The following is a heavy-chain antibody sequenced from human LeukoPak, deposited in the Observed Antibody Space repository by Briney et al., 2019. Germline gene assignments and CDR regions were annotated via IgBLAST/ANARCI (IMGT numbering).Heavy chain of an antibody. V-gene: IGHV4-38-2*02. CDR2: IYYSGTK. Sequence: SETLSLTCTVSGYSIGSGYFWGWVRLPPGLASQWIGSIYYSGTKHYNPSLESRLTMSVDTSRNQLSLRLSSVTAADTALYYCARGLLGYHTVFDSWGQGTLVTVSS. D-gene: IGHD2-21*02. CDR3: ARGLLGYHTVFDS. J-gene: IGHJ4*02. CDR1: GYSIGSGYF.